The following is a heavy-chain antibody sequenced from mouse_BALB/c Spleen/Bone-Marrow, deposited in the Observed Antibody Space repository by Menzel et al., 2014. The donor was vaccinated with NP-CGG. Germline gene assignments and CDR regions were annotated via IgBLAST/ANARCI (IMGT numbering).Heavy chain of an antibody. CDR2: IYPGDGDT. Sequence: VQLQQSGAELVRPGSSVKISCKASGYAFSVYWMNWVKQRPGQGLEWIGQIYPGDGDTNYNGKFKGRATLTADKSSNTAYMQLSSLTSEDSAVYFCARGGISVDYWGLGTTLTVSS. V-gene: IGHV1-80*01. J-gene: IGHJ2*01. CDR1: GYAFSVYW. CDR3: ARGGISVDY.